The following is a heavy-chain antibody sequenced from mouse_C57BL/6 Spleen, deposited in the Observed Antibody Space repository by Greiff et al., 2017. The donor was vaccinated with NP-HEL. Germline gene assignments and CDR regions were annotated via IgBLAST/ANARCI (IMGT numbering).Heavy chain of an antibody. V-gene: IGHV1-82*01. CDR2: IYPGDGDT. J-gene: IGHJ3*01. Sequence: QVQLQQSGPELVKPGASVKISCKASGYAFSSSWMNWVKQRPGKGLEWIGRIYPGDGDTNYNGKFKGKATLTADKSSSTAYMQLSSLTSEDSAVYFCARYYYGSSRGRFAYWGQGTLVTVSA. CDR1: GYAFSSSW. CDR3: ARYYYGSSRGRFAY. D-gene: IGHD1-1*01.